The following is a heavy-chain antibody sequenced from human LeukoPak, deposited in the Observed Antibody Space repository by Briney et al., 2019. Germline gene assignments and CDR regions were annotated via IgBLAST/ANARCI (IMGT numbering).Heavy chain of an antibody. Sequence: PGGSLRLSCEASGVTFSAYVMTSVRQAPGKGLEWVSSIGSDNKPHYSESVKGRFAISRDNSKNILFLHLNSLRAEDTALYYCASVLHYCVTMDVWGQGTTVTVSS. CDR2: IGSDNKP. D-gene: IGHD4-17*01. V-gene: IGHV3-23*05. J-gene: IGHJ6*02. CDR1: GVTFSAYV. CDR3: ASVLHYCVTMDV.